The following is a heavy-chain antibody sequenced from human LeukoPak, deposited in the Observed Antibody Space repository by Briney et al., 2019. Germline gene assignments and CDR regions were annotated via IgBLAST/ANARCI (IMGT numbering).Heavy chain of an antibody. V-gene: IGHV3-66*01. D-gene: IGHD1-1*01. CDR3: ARGSQSTWGFFAY. Sequence: GGSLRLSCAASGLPVSDNDIKWVRQAPGKGLEWVSLIYADGVTHYSDSVRGRFSISRDNSKNTVYLQMNSLRGEDTAVYYCARGSQSTWGFFAYWGQGTRVTVSS. J-gene: IGHJ4*02. CDR2: IYADGVT. CDR1: GLPVSDND.